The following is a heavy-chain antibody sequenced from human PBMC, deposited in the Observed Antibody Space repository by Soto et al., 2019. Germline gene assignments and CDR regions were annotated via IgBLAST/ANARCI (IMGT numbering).Heavy chain of an antibody. CDR3: ARSLRSSSGDGY. D-gene: IGHD6-6*01. CDR1: GFSFRSYW. Sequence: EVQLVESGGGLVQPGGSLRLSCAASGFSFRSYWMSWVRQAPGKGLEWVAIMKEDGSEEHYVDSVKGRFSISRDNAKNSLFLQINSLRVEDTAIYYCARSLRSSSGDGYWGQGTLVTVSS. V-gene: IGHV3-7*01. J-gene: IGHJ1*01. CDR2: MKEDGSEE.